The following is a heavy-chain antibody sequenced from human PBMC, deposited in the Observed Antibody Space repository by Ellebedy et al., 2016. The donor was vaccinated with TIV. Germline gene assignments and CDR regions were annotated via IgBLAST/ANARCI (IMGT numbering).Heavy chain of an antibody. CDR1: GFPFDSYV. CDR2: ISYDGSNK. J-gene: IGHJ4*02. V-gene: IGHV3-30*04. CDR3: ARALNHVDTVSTAPLDC. D-gene: IGHD5/OR15-5a*01. Sequence: GESLKIPCAASGFPFDSYVMNWVRQAPGKGLGWVALISYDGSNKFFADSVQGRFTISRDNYQNTLYLLMNSRRGDYTAIYYCARALNHVDTVSTAPLDCWGQGTLVTVSS.